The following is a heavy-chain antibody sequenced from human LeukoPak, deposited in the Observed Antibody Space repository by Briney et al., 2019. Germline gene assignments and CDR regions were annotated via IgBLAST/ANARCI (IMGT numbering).Heavy chain of an antibody. D-gene: IGHD3-22*01. Sequence: PGGSLRLSCAASGFTFSSYGMNWVRQAPGRGLEWVSYIISSSSAIYYADSVKGRFTISRDNAKNSLYLQMNSLRAEDTAVYYCASMSDSSGYYTGYWGQGTLVTVSS. CDR3: ASMSDSSGYYTGY. CDR2: IISSSSAI. CDR1: GFTFSSYG. V-gene: IGHV3-48*04. J-gene: IGHJ4*02.